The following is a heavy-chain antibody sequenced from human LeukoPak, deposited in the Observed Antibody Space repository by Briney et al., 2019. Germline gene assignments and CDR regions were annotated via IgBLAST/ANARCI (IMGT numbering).Heavy chain of an antibody. D-gene: IGHD1-26*01. CDR1: GLIFSDYW. CDR2: IKTDGSEA. V-gene: IGHV3-74*01. J-gene: IGHJ4*02. CDR3: ARDVGPYGGSPGAD. Sequence: GVSLRLSCEASGLIFSDYWMHWVRQGPGKGLEWVSRIKTDGSEASYGDSVKDRFVISRDNSKSMLFLQMNNLRADDTATYFCARDVGPYGGSPGADWGQGTLVIVSS.